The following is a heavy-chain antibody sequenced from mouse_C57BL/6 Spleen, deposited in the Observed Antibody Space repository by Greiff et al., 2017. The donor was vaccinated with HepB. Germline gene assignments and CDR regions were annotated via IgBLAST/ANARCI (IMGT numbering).Heavy chain of an antibody. J-gene: IGHJ2*01. CDR3: AREGFDY. CDR2: IDPSDSYT. Sequence: QVQLQQPGAELVKPGASVKLSCKASGYTFTSYWMQWVKQRPGQGLEWIGEIDPSDSYTNYNQKFKGKATLTVDTSSSTAYMQLSSLTSEDSAVYYCAREGFDYWGQSTTLTVSS. V-gene: IGHV1-50*01. CDR1: GYTFTSYW.